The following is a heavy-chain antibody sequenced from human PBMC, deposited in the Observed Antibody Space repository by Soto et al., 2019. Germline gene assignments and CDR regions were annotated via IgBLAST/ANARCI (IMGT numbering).Heavy chain of an antibody. CDR3: ARDIKVYYYGSGRDYYYGMDV. V-gene: IGHV1-69*01. CDR2: IIPIFGTA. J-gene: IGHJ6*02. CDR1: GGTFSSYA. D-gene: IGHD3-10*01. Sequence: QVQLVQSGAEVKKPGSSVKVSCKASGGTFSSYAISWVRQAPGQGLEWMGGIIPIFGTANYAQKFQGRVTITADDSTSTAYMELSSLRSEDTAVYYCARDIKVYYYGSGRDYYYGMDVWGQGTTVTVSS.